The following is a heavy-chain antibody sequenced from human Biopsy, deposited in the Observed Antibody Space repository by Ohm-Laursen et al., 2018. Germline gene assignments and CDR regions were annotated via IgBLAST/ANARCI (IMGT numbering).Heavy chain of an antibody. V-gene: IGHV4-59*01. CDR1: GDSISSYY. CDR3: ARVEAGTYDALDI. D-gene: IGHD1-26*01. CDR2: IYYSGGT. J-gene: IGHJ3*02. Sequence: GTLSLTWTVSGDSISSYYWSWIRLAPGKGLEWIGYIYYSGGTKYNPSLASRVTFSVDMSKSQFSLKLYSVTAADTAVYYCARVEAGTYDALDIWGQETLVAVSA.